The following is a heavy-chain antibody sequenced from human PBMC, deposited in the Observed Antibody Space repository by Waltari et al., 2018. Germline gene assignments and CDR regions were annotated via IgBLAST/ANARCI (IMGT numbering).Heavy chain of an antibody. J-gene: IGHJ4*02. CDR1: GXTFSTYS. D-gene: IGHD3-16*02. CDR2: ICSSGSXI. CDR3: ARGEDXYVGGXYRYSRTHSYDX. Sequence: EVQLXEXGGGLXQHXGSLGLSCAASGXTFSTYSMTWVRPAPGKGLEWVSYICSSGSXIYYAXSVKGXFTISRDNAKXSLYLQMNSLRAEDTAVXYCARGEDXYVGGXYRYSRTHSYDXWGQGTLVTVSS. V-gene: IGHV3-48*03.